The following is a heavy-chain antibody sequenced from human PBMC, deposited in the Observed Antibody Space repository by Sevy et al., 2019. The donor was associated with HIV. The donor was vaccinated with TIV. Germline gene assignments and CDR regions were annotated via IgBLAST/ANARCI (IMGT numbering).Heavy chain of an antibody. CDR3: ATAPGYYDSAPFDY. CDR1: GFTFNNAW. CDR2: IKSKIDGETT. J-gene: IGHJ4*02. D-gene: IGHD3-22*01. Sequence: GGSLRLSCAVSGFTFNNAWMNWVRQAPGTGLQWVGLIKSKIDGETTDYAAPVMGRFTISREDSNNTRYLQMNSLKIEDTAVYYCATAPGYYDSAPFDYWGPGTLVTVSS. V-gene: IGHV3-15*01.